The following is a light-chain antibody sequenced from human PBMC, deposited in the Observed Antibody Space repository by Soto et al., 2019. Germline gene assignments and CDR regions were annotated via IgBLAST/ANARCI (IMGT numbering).Light chain of an antibody. V-gene: IGLV2-14*01. CDR2: EVS. CDR1: NGDVGIYDF. Sequence: QSALTQPASVSGTPGQSITISCTGSNGDVGIYDFVSWYQHHPGRAPKLIVSEVSHRPSGVSNRFSGSKSGNTASLTISGLQSEDEADYYCISYTSDDVRYVFGTGTKLTVL. CDR3: ISYTSDDVRYV. J-gene: IGLJ1*01.